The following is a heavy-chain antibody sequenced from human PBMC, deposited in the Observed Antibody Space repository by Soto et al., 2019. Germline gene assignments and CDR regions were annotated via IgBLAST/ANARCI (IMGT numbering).Heavy chain of an antibody. CDR2: IIPYYKTL. CDR3: ATGASRWYPSIFGS. D-gene: IGHD6-13*01. Sequence: QAQVVQSGAEVRKPGSSVKLSCKASEGTFNSYAIAWVRQAPGQWLEWMGGIIPYYKTLNYAQKFQVRVTITPDDDTNTVYMGLSSLKSDDKAVYYCATGASRWYPSIFGSWAQGTLVTVSS. V-gene: IGHV1-69*01. CDR1: EGTFNSYA. J-gene: IGHJ4*02.